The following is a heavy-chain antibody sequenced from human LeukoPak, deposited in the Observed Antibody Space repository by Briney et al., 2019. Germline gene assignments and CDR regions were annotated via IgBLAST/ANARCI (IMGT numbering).Heavy chain of an antibody. D-gene: IGHD3-22*01. CDR1: GYSIRSGYN. V-gene: IGHV4-38-2*01. Sequence: SETLSLTCAVSGYSIRSGYNWGWIRQPPGKGLEWIGSIYYSGSTYYNPSLKSRVTISVDTSKNQFSLKLSSVTAADTAVYYCARHGPRYYYDTSGYYYFDYWGQGTLVTVSS. CDR2: IYYSGST. J-gene: IGHJ4*02. CDR3: ARHGPRYYYDTSGYYYFDY.